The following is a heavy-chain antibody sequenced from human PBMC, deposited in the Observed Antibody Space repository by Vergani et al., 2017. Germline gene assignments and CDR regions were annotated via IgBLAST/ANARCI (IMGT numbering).Heavy chain of an antibody. CDR1: GYSFTNYW. Sequence: EVQLVQSGAEVKKPGESLKISCQISGYSFTNYWIGWVRQMTGKGLEWMGIIHPADSDTRYSPSFQGQVTISVEKSISTAYLQRSSLRASDSAMYYCARLYGRDSSGSKYLDYGGQGTLVTVSS. CDR3: ARLYGRDSSGSKYLDY. V-gene: IGHV5-51*01. D-gene: IGHD3-22*01. J-gene: IGHJ4*02. CDR2: IHPADSDT.